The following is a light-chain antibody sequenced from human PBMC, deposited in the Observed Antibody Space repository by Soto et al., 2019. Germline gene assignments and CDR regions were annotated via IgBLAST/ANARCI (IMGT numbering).Light chain of an antibody. CDR1: SSDVGGYNY. CDR2: EVS. V-gene: IGLV2-14*01. CDR3: SSYTSRSTYNYV. Sequence: QSALTQPASVSGSPGQSITISCTGTSSDVGGYNYVSWYQQHPGKAPKLMIYEVSNRPSGVSNRFSGSKSGNTASLTISGLQAEDEADYYCSSYTSRSTYNYVFGTGTKATVL. J-gene: IGLJ1*01.